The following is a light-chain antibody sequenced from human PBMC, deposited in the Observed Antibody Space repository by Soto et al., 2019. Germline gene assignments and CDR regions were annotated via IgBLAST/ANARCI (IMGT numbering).Light chain of an antibody. Sequence: EVVMTRSPATLSVSPGEGATLSSRASQSVSSKLAWYKQKPGQAPRVLSYGASTRATGIPARFSGSGSGTEFTLIISSLQSEDSAVYYCQQYNSWLWTFGQGTKVDIK. CDR1: QSVSSK. CDR2: GAS. J-gene: IGKJ1*01. CDR3: QQYNSWLWT. V-gene: IGKV3-15*01.